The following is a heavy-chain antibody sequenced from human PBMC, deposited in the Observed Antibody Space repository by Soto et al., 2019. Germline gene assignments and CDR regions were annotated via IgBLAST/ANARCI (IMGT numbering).Heavy chain of an antibody. CDR1: GYSFTNNA. D-gene: IGHD3-16*01. J-gene: IGHJ4*02. Sequence: ASVKVSCKASGYSFTNNAMHWVRQAPGQRFEWMGWINTGDGNTKFSPKFQDRVTITRDTSASTAYMELSSLRSEDTAVYYCARDPGSHSWGSSNFDNWGQGTLVTVSS. V-gene: IGHV1-3*04. CDR3: ARDPGSHSWGSSNFDN. CDR2: INTGDGNT.